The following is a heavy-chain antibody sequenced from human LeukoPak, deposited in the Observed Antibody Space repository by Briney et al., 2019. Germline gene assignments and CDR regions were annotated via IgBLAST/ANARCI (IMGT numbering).Heavy chain of an antibody. Sequence: ASVKVSCKVSGYTLSEISMNWVRQAAGKGLEWMGGFDLEDGETIYAQKFQGRVTMTEDTSTGTAYMELSSLRSEDTAVYFCATDPGYSYGLDYWGQGTLVTVSS. V-gene: IGHV1-24*01. D-gene: IGHD5-18*01. CDR2: FDLEDGET. J-gene: IGHJ4*02. CDR1: GYTLSEIS. CDR3: ATDPGYSYGLDY.